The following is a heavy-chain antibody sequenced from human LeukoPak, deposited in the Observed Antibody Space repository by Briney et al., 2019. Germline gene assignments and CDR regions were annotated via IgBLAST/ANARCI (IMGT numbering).Heavy chain of an antibody. D-gene: IGHD2-21*02. Sequence: GGSLRLSCAASGFTFSTNWMTWVRQAPGKGLVWVSRINSDGSSTSYADSVKGRFTISRDNAKNTLYLQMNSLRAEDTAVYYCARDLVVTATVYYYYYMDVWGKGTTVTVSS. CDR2: INSDGSST. CDR1: GFTFSTNW. J-gene: IGHJ6*03. CDR3: ARDLVVTATVYYYYYMDV. V-gene: IGHV3-74*01.